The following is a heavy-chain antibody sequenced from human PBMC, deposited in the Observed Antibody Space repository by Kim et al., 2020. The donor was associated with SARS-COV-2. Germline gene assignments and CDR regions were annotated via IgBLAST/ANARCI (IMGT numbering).Heavy chain of an antibody. J-gene: IGHJ6*01. Sequence: SETLSLTCTVSGDSINSDFWSWMRQPPGKGLEFIGHIYYSGNSYYNPSVKSRVTMSLDRSKKQFSLKLSSVSVADTAIYYCARERGSLWGNYSYYYGMD. V-gene: IGHV4-59*01. CDR1: GDSINSDF. CDR2: IYYSGNS. D-gene: IGHD7-27*01. CDR3: ARERGSLWGNYSYYYGMD.